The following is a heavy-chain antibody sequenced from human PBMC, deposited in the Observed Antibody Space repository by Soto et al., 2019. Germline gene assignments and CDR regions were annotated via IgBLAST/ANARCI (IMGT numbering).Heavy chain of an antibody. J-gene: IGHJ4*02. D-gene: IGHD1-26*01. V-gene: IGHV4-28*01. CDR2: IYYSGTT. CDR1: GYSISSSNW. Sequence: PSETLSLTCAFSGYSISSSNWWGWIRQPPGKGLEWIGYIYYSGTTYYNPSLKSRVTMSVDTSKNQFSLKLTSVTAVDTAVYYCERREIQGHTLYRGQGLLVTVSS. CDR3: ERREIQGHTLY.